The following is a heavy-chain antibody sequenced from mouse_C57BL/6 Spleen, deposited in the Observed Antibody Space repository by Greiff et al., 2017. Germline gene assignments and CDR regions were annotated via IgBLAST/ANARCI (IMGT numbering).Heavy chain of an antibody. CDR1: GFTFSSSG. CDR3: ARVYDYDGGYAMDY. Sequence: EVMLVESGGDLVKPGGSLKLSCAASGFTFSSSGMSWVRQTPDKRLEWVATISSGGSYTYYPDSVKGRFTISRDNAKNTLYLQMSSLKSEDTAMYYCARVYDYDGGYAMDYWGQGTSGTVSS. CDR2: ISSGGSYT. D-gene: IGHD2-4*01. V-gene: IGHV5-6*01. J-gene: IGHJ4*01.